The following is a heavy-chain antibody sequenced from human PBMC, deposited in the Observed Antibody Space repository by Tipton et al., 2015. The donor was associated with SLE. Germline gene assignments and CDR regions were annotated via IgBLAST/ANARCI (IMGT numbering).Heavy chain of an antibody. D-gene: IGHD3-3*01. CDR3: ARGTYYDFWSGYSDY. CDR2: ISYDGSNK. V-gene: IGHV3-30*04. J-gene: IGHJ4*02. Sequence: RSLRLSCAASGFTFSSYAMHWVRQAPGKGLEWVAVISYDGSNKYYADSVKGRFTISRDNSKNTLYLQMNSLRAEDTAVYYCARGTYYDFWSGYSDYWGQGTLVTVSS. CDR1: GFTFSSYA.